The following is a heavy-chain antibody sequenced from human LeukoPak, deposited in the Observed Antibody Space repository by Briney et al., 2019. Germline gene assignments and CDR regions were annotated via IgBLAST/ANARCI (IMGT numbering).Heavy chain of an antibody. CDR1: GFTFGDYA. V-gene: IGHV3-49*04. CDR2: IRSKAYGGST. D-gene: IGHD1-26*01. CDR3: SRLELHLIADY. J-gene: IGHJ4*02. Sequence: PGRSLRLPRTVSGFTFGDYAMIGAPQAPGKGREWVGFIRSKAYGGSTEYAASAKGRFTISRDDSKSIAYLQMNSLKAEDTAVYYCSRLELHLIADYWGQGTLVTVSS.